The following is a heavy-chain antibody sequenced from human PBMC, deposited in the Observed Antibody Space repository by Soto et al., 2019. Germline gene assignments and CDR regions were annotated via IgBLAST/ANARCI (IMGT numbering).Heavy chain of an antibody. Sequence: PRGSLRLSCAASGFTFSSYDMHWVRQATGKGLEWVSAIGTAGDTYYPGSVKGRFTISRENAKNSLYLQMNSLRAGDTAVYYCARGREGLRGIAARPRNYYGMDVWGQGTTVTVSS. CDR3: ARGREGLRGIAARPRNYYGMDV. D-gene: IGHD6-6*01. CDR2: IGTAGDT. CDR1: GFTFSSYD. J-gene: IGHJ6*02. V-gene: IGHV3-13*01.